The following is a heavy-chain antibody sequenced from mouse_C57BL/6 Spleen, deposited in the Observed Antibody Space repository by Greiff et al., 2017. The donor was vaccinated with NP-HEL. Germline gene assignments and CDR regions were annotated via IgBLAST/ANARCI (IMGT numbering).Heavy chain of an antibody. J-gene: IGHJ3*01. CDR3: ARSDDWFAY. Sequence: VQLQESGAELVRPGTSVKVSCKASGYAFTNYLIEWVKQRPGQGLEWIGVINPGSGGTNYNEKFKGKATLTADKSSSTAYMQLSSLTSEDSAVYFCARSDDWFAYWGQGTLVTVSA. V-gene: IGHV1-54*01. CDR2: INPGSGGT. CDR1: GYAFTNYL.